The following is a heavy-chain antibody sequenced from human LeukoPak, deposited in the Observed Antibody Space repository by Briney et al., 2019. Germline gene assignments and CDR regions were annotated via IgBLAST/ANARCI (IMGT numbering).Heavy chain of an antibody. CDR2: ISNNGGYT. D-gene: IGHD2-15*01. Sequence: GGSLRLSCAASGFTFSSSAMSWVRQAPGKGLEWVSAISNNGGYTYYADSVQGRFTISRDNSKSTLCLQMNSLRAEDTAVYNCAKQLGYRSDGSCYFPYWGQGTLVTVSS. CDR3: AKQLGYRSDGSCYFPY. J-gene: IGHJ4*02. CDR1: GFTFSSSA. V-gene: IGHV3-23*01.